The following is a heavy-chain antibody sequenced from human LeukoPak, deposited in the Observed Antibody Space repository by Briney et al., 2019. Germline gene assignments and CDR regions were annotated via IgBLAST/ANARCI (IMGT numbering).Heavy chain of an antibody. CDR1: GGSISSYY. CDR2: IYYSGST. D-gene: IGHD2-8*01. Sequence: SETLSLTCTVSGGSISSYYWSWIRQPPGKGLEWIGYIYYSGSTNYNPSLKSRVTISVDTSKNQFSLKLSSVTAADTAVYYCARWADGFDYWGQGTLVTVS. V-gene: IGHV4-59*12. J-gene: IGHJ4*02. CDR3: ARWADGFDY.